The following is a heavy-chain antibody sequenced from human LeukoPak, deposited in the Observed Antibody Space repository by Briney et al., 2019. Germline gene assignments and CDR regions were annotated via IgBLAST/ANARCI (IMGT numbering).Heavy chain of an antibody. CDR2: ISGSGDST. J-gene: IGHJ4*02. CDR1: GFTFSSYA. Sequence: GGSLRLSCAASGFTFSSYAMSWVRQAPGKGLEWVSAISGSGDSTYYADSVKGLFTISRDIYKNTLYLQMNSLRAEDTAVYYCAKDWDFDYWGQGTLVTVSS. CDR3: AKDWDFDY. D-gene: IGHD3-16*01. V-gene: IGHV3-23*01.